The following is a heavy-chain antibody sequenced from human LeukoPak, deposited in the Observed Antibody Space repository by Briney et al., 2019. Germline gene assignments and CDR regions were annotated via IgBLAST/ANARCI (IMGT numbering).Heavy chain of an antibody. CDR1: GFTFSNYA. J-gene: IGHJ4*02. D-gene: IGHD6-6*01. CDR2: ISYDGSNE. CDR3: ARAPGKYSTSSFDY. V-gene: IGHV3-30-3*01. Sequence: PGRSLRLSCAASGFTFSNYAMHWVRQAPGKGLEWVALISYDGSNEYYADSVKGRFTISRDNSKNTLYLQMNSLRAEDTAVYYCARAPGKYSTSSFDYWGQGTLVTVSS.